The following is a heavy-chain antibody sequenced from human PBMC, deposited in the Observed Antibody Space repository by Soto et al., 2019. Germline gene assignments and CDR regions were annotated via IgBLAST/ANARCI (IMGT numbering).Heavy chain of an antibody. J-gene: IGHJ6*02. D-gene: IGHD3-3*01. CDR2: ISYDGSNK. Sequence: GGSLRLSCAASGFTFSSYAMHWVRQAPGKGLEWVAVISYDGSNKYYADSVKGRFTISRDNSKHTLYLQMNSLRAEDTAVYYCARGVTIFGVVIILDSREGVSDYGMDVWGQGTTVTVSS. V-gene: IGHV3-30-3*01. CDR3: ARGVTIFGVVIILDSREGVSDYGMDV. CDR1: GFTFSSYA.